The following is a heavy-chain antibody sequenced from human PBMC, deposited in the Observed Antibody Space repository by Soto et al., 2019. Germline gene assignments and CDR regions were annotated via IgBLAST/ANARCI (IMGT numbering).Heavy chain of an antibody. V-gene: IGHV1-3*01. CDR3: ARDEVAWDILTGYYDK. Sequence: QVHLVQSGPEVKKPGASVKVSCKASGYTFTIYAIHWVREAPGQSLEWMGWINAGNGDTKYSQKFQRRVLISRDTSATTAYMELSSLRSEDTAVYYCARDEVAWDILTGYYDKWCQGTLLTVSS. CDR1: GYTFTIYA. D-gene: IGHD3-9*01. CDR2: INAGNGDT. J-gene: IGHJ4*02.